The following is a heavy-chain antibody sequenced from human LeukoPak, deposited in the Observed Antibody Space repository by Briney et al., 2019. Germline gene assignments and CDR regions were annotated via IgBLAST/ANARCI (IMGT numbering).Heavy chain of an antibody. V-gene: IGHV1-2*02. J-gene: IGHJ4*02. CDR1: GYTFTGYY. CDR2: INPNSGGT. D-gene: IGHD2-8*01. CDR3: ARSRSYCTNGVCYTE. Sequence: GASVKVSCKASGYTFTGYYMHWVRQAPGQGLEWMGWINPNSGGTNYAQKFQGRVTMTRDTSISTAYMELSRLRSDDTAVHYCARSRSYCTNGVCYTEWGQGTLVTVSS.